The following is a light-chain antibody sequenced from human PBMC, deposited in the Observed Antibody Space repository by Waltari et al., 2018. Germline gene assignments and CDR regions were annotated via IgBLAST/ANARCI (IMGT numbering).Light chain of an antibody. CDR2: DTS. J-gene: IGLJ2*01. CDR1: TGAVTTVHY. CDR3: LLSYGGARV. Sequence: QAVLTQEPSLTVSPGGTVTLTCGSSTGAVTTVHYPYWFQQKSGRAPRALISDTSNKHSWTPARFSGSLLGGKAALTLSGAQPEDEAEYYCLLSYGGARVFGGGTKLTVL. V-gene: IGLV7-46*01.